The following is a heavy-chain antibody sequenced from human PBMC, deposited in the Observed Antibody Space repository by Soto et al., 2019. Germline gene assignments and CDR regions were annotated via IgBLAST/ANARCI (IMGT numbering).Heavy chain of an antibody. V-gene: IGHV1-69*08. CDR1: GGTFSSYT. Sequence: QVQLVQSGAEVKKPGSSVKVSCKASGGTFSSYTISWVRQAPGQGLEWMGRIIPILGIANYAQKFQGRVTITADKSTSTAYMELSSLRSEDTAVYYCARDGELGYCSGGSCYTTENFDYWGQGTLVTVSS. D-gene: IGHD2-15*01. CDR2: IIPILGIA. J-gene: IGHJ4*02. CDR3: ARDGELGYCSGGSCYTTENFDY.